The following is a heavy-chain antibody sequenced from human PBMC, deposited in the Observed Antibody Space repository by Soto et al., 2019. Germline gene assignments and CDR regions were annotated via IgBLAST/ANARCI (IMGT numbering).Heavy chain of an antibody. V-gene: IGHV3-23*01. Sequence: WGSLRLSCAASGFTFISYAIIFFGHAPWKCLEWVSTISGNGGSTHYADSVKGRFTISRDNSMNTLYLQMNSLRAEDTAIYYCAKGKANTVFGVNTLFDYWGQGTLVTVSS. CDR1: GFTFISYA. CDR2: ISGNGGST. CDR3: AKGKANTVFGVNTLFDY. D-gene: IGHD3-3*01. J-gene: IGHJ4*02.